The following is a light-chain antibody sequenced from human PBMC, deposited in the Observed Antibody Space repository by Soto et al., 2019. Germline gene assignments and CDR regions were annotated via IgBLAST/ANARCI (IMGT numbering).Light chain of an antibody. J-gene: IGKJ1*01. Sequence: DIQMTQSPSTLSASVGDRVTITCRASQSISSWLAWYQQKQGKAPKLLIYKASSLESGVPSRYSGSGSGTEFTLTISSLQPDDFATYYCQQYNSYWWTFGQGTKVEIK. CDR2: KAS. V-gene: IGKV1-5*03. CDR3: QQYNSYWWT. CDR1: QSISSW.